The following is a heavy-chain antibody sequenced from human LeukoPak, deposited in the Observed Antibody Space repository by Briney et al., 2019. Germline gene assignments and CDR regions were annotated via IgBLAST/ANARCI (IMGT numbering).Heavy chain of an antibody. V-gene: IGHV3-15*01. CDR3: TTDRPYSSGLYYFDY. CDR2: IKSKTDGGTT. D-gene: IGHD6-19*01. Sequence: PGGSLRLSCAASGFTFSNAWMSWVRRAPGKGLEWVGRIKSKTDGGTTDYAAPVKGRFTISRDDSKNTLYLQMNSLKTEDTAVYYCTTDRPYSSGLYYFDYWGQGTLVTVSS. J-gene: IGHJ4*02. CDR1: GFTFSNAW.